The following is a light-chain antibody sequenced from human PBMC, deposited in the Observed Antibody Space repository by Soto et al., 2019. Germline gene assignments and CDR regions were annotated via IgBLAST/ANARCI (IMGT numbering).Light chain of an antibody. Sequence: EIVLTQSPATLSLSPGGRATLSCXASQTVSSYLLWYQQKPGQAPRXIIYDASNRASGTPARFSGSGSETDFTLTISSLEPEDFAVYYCQHRMNWPLTFGQGTRLEIK. CDR2: DAS. J-gene: IGKJ5*01. CDR3: QHRMNWPLT. CDR1: QTVSSY. V-gene: IGKV3-11*01.